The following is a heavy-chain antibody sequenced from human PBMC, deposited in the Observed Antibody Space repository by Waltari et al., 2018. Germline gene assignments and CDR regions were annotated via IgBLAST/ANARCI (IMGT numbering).Heavy chain of an antibody. D-gene: IGHD4-17*01. CDR1: GGPMSNFY. J-gene: IGHJ6*03. CDR2: ISHTGNT. V-gene: IGHV4-59*13. Sequence: VQLQESGPGLVKPSETLSLTCPVSGGPMSNFYCSWIRQPPGKGPEWIGYISHTGNTNYNPSLKGRVIISVDTSKKQFSLKVSSLTAADTAVYYCARGDGDLDYDYYYMDVWGKGTTVTVSS. CDR3: ARGDGDLDYDYYYMDV.